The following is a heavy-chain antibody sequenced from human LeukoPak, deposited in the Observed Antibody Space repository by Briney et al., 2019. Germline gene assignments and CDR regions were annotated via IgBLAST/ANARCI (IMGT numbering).Heavy chain of an antibody. Sequence: PSETLSLTCTVSGGSISSSSYYWGWIRQPPGKGLEWIGSIYYSGSTYYNPSLKSRVTMSVDTSKNQFSLKLSSVTAADTAVYYCARDLGSDGCSSTSCYHYWGQGTLVTVSS. CDR3: ARDLGSDGCSSTSCYHY. D-gene: IGHD2-2*01. CDR2: IYYSGST. CDR1: GGSISSSSYY. J-gene: IGHJ4*02. V-gene: IGHV4-39*07.